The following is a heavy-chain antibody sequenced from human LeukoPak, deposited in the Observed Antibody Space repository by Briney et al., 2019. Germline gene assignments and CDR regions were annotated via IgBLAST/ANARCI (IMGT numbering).Heavy chain of an antibody. D-gene: IGHD4-17*01. J-gene: IGHJ4*02. CDR1: GFPFSSYA. CDR2: ISPTTGTT. CDR3: ATKTSNGDRYFDY. V-gene: IGHV3-23*01. Sequence: PGGSLRLSCAASGFPFSSYAMSWIRKAPGEGLEWLWAISPTTGTTFYADSVRGGFTISRDNSENTLFLQMNSLRAEAAAVYYCATKTSNGDRYFDYWGQGALVTVSS.